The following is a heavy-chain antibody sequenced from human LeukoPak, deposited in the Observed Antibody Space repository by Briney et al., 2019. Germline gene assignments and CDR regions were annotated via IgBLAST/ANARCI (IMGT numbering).Heavy chain of an antibody. CDR3: AGRPSIAAAGPDY. Sequence: SVKVSCKAAGGTFSSYAISWVRQAPGQGLEWMGRIIPILGIVNYAQKFQGRVTITADKSTSTAYMELSSLRSEGTAVYYCAGRPSIAAAGPDYWGQGTLVTVSS. V-gene: IGHV1-69*04. CDR2: IIPILGIV. D-gene: IGHD6-13*01. J-gene: IGHJ4*02. CDR1: GGTFSSYA.